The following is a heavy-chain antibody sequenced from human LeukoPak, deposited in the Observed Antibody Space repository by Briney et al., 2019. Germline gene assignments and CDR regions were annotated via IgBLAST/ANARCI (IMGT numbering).Heavy chain of an antibody. CDR1: GGTFSSYT. J-gene: IGHJ6*02. CDR2: IIPILGIA. V-gene: IGHV1-69*02. D-gene: IGHD6-13*01. CDR3: ARVGVGGSSSWYYYYYGMDV. Sequence: GASVKFSCKASGGTFSSYTISWVRQAPGQGLEWMGRIIPILGIANYAQKFQGRVTITADKSTSTAYMELSSLRSEDTAVYYCARVGVGGSSSWYYYYYGMDVWGQGTTVTVSS.